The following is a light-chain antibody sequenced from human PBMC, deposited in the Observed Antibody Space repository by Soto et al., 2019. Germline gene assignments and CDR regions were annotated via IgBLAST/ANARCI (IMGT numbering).Light chain of an antibody. CDR3: QQYNDWPT. CDR2: DAS. CDR1: QSVSSY. Sequence: EIVMTQSPATLSVSPGERATLSCGASQSVSSYLAWYQQKPGQAPRVLIYDASTRATGIPARFSGSGSGTEFTLTISSLQSEDFALYYCQQYNDWPTFGQGTKVEIK. V-gene: IGKV3-15*01. J-gene: IGKJ1*01.